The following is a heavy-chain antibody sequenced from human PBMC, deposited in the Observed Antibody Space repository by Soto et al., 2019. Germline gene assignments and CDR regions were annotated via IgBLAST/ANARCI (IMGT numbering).Heavy chain of an antibody. CDR1: GFTFSSYA. J-gene: IGHJ6*02. Sequence: EVQLLESGGGLVQPGGSLRLSCAASGFTFSSYAMTWVRQAPGKGLEWVSGISGGGGSTYYADSVKGRFTISRDNSKNTLFLQMNSLSAEDTAVYYCAKERPTVDYHYGMDVWGQGTTVTVSS. V-gene: IGHV3-23*01. CDR3: AKERPTVDYHYGMDV. CDR2: ISGGGGST. D-gene: IGHD4-17*01.